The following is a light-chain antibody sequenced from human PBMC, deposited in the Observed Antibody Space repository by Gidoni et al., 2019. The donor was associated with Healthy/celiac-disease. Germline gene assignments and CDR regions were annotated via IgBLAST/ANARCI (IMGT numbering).Light chain of an antibody. CDR2: LGP. V-gene: IGKV2-28*01. CDR3: MQALQTSWT. J-gene: IGKJ1*01. Sequence: DTVIKQFPLSLPVTPGEPASIPCRSRQSLLHSNGYNYLDWYLQKPGQSPQLLIYLGPNRASGVPDRFSGSGSGTDFTLKISRVEAEDVGVYYCMQALQTSWTFGQGTKVEIK. CDR1: QSLLHSNGYNY.